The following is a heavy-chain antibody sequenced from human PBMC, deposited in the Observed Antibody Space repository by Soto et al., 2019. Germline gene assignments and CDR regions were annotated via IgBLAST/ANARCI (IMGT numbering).Heavy chain of an antibody. J-gene: IGHJ4*02. CDR3: ARLTWEFDTRSPLDY. CDR2: ISANNENT. CDR1: CYPFSSYG. D-gene: IGHD1-26*01. V-gene: IGHV1-18*04. Sequence: SVKVSCKASCYPFSSYGITWVRQAPGQGLEWMGWISANNENTNYAQHLQGRVTMTTDASTNTAYMELTSLTSDDTAVYYCARLTWEFDTRSPLDYWGQGTLVTVSS.